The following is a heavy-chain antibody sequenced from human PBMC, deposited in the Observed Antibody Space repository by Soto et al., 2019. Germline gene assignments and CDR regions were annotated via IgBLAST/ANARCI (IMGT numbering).Heavy chain of an antibody. J-gene: IGHJ5*02. CDR1: GGSISSYY. V-gene: IGHV4-59*01. D-gene: IGHD4-17*01. CDR2: IYYSGST. CDR3: ARWDYAAWFDP. Sequence: PSETLSLTCTVSGGSISSYYWSWIRQPPGKGLEWIGYIYYSGSTNYNPSLKSRVTISVDTSKNQFSLKLSSVTAADTAVYYCARWDYAAWFDPCGQGTLVTVSS.